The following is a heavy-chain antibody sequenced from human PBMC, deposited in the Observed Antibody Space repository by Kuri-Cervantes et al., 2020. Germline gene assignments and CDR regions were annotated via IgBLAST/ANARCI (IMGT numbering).Heavy chain of an antibody. D-gene: IGHD3/OR15-3a*01. CDR3: AGEDSVRGGFDY. Sequence: GESLKISCAASGFTFSSHAMHWVRQAPGKGLEWVAIISYDGSNKYYADSVKGRFTISRDNSKNTLYLRMNSLRAEDTAVYYCAGEDSVRGGFDYWGQGTLVTVSS. V-gene: IGHV3-30-3*01. J-gene: IGHJ4*02. CDR1: GFTFSSHA. CDR2: ISYDGSNK.